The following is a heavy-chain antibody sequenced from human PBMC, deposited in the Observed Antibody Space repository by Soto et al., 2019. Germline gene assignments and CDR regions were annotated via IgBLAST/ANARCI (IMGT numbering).Heavy chain of an antibody. J-gene: IGHJ6*02. Sequence: ASVKVSCKASGYTFTSYGISWVRQAPGQGLEWMGWISAYNGNTNYAQKLQGRVTMTTDTSTSTAYMELRSLRSDDTAVYYCARNADEGRYISSWYYYGMDVWGQGTTVTVSS. V-gene: IGHV1-18*01. CDR2: ISAYNGNT. CDR1: GYTFTSYG. D-gene: IGHD6-13*01. CDR3: ARNADEGRYISSWYYYGMDV.